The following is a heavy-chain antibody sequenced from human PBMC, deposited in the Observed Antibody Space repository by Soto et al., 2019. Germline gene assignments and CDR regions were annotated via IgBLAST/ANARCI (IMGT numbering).Heavy chain of an antibody. CDR2: IYHSGST. CDR1: GYSISSGYY. V-gene: IGHV4-38-2*01. Sequence: ASETLSLTCAVYGYSISSGYYWGWIRQPPGKGLEWIGSIYHSGSTYYNPSLKSRVTISVDTSKNQFSLKLGSVTAADTAVYYCARVLAARPSADYYYYYGMDVWGQGTTVTVSS. CDR3: ARVLAARPSADYYYYYGMDV. J-gene: IGHJ6*02. D-gene: IGHD6-6*01.